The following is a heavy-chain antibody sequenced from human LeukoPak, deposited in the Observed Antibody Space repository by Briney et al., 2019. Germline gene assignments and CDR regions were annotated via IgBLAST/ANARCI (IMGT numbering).Heavy chain of an antibody. CDR1: GFTFSSYW. CDR3: ARDPPSYCSSTSCTNYYYYYYGMDV. D-gene: IGHD2-2*01. V-gene: IGHV3-74*01. Sequence: GGSLRLSCAASGFTFSSYWMHWVRQAPGKGLVWVSRINSDGSSTSYADSVKGRLTISRDNAKNTLYLQMNSLRAEDTAVYYCARDPPSYCSSTSCTNYYYYYYGMDVWGQGTTVTVSS. CDR2: INSDGSST. J-gene: IGHJ6*02.